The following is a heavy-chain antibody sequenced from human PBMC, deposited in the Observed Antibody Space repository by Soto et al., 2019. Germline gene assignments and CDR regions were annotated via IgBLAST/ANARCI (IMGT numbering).Heavy chain of an antibody. V-gene: IGHV4-4*02. CDR3: ACADFDY. CDR1: DGSISSSNW. Sequence: QVQLQESGPGLVKPSGTLSLTCAVSDGSISSSNWWNWVRQPPGKGLEWIGEIYPGGSINYNPSLKSRLTISVDKSKNQISLNLTSVTAADTAVYYCACADFDYWGQGTLVTVSS. CDR2: IYPGGSI. J-gene: IGHJ4*02.